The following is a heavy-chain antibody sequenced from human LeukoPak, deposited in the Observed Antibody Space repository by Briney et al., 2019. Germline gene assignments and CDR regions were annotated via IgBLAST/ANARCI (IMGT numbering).Heavy chain of an antibody. V-gene: IGHV3-30-3*01. CDR1: GFTLSSYA. Sequence: GGSLRLSCAASGFTLSSYAMHWVRQAPGKGLEWVAVISYDGSNKYYADSVKGRFTISRDNSKNTLYLQMNSLRAEDTAVYYCARDIGLDIWGQGTMVTVSS. J-gene: IGHJ3*02. CDR3: ARDIGLDI. CDR2: ISYDGSNK. D-gene: IGHD1-26*01.